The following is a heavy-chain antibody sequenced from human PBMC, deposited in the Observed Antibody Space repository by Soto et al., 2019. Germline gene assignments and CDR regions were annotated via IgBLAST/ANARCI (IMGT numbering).Heavy chain of an antibody. J-gene: IGHJ4*02. Sequence: GGSLRLSCAASGFTFSSYSMNWVRQAPGKGLEWVSSISSSSSHIYYADSVKGRFTISRDNAKNSLYLQMNSLRAEDTAVYYCAREHFDIVVVPAAIWGQGTLVTVSS. D-gene: IGHD2-2*02. CDR3: AREHFDIVVVPAAI. V-gene: IGHV3-21*01. CDR2: ISSSSSHI. CDR1: GFTFSSYS.